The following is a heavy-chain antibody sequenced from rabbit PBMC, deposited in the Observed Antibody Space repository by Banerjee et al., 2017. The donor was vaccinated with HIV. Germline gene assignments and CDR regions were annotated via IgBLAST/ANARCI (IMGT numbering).Heavy chain of an antibody. V-gene: IGHV1S45*01. J-gene: IGHJ6*01. CDR1: GFDLNSYYY. CDR2: IWNADGST. D-gene: IGHD1-1*01. CDR3: ARCSRGYYYGMDL. Sequence: QEQLEESGGGLVKPEGSLTLTCKASGFDLNSYYYICWVRQAPGKGPEWIACIWNADGSTYYASWAKGRFTISKTSSTTMTLQMTSLTAADTATYFCARCSRGYYYGMDLWGQGTLVTVS.